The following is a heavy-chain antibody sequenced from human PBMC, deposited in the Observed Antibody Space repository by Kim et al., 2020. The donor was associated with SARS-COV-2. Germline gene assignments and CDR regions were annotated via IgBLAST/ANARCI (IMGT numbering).Heavy chain of an antibody. D-gene: IGHD3-22*01. Sequence: GESLKISCKGSGYSFTSYWIGWVRQMPGKGLEWMGIIYPGDSDTRYSPSFQGQVTISADKSISTAYLQWSSLKASDTAMYYCARQYYYDSSGYYLLNDAFDIWGQGTMVTVSS. CDR2: IYPGDSDT. CDR3: ARQYYYDSSGYYLLNDAFDI. J-gene: IGHJ3*02. V-gene: IGHV5-51*01. CDR1: GYSFTSYW.